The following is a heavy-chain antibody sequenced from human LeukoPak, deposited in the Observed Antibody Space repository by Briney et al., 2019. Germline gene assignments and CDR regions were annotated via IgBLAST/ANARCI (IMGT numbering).Heavy chain of an antibody. D-gene: IGHD6-13*01. CDR2: IKQDGSEK. J-gene: IGHJ4*02. CDR3: ASMGIAAAGLSYYFDY. Sequence: HPGGSLRLSCAASGFTFSSYWMSWVRQAPGKGLEWVANIKQDGSEKYYVDSVKGRFTISRDNAKNSLYLQMNSLRAEDTAVYYCASMGIAAAGLSYYFDYWGLGTLVTVSS. V-gene: IGHV3-7*01. CDR1: GFTFSSYW.